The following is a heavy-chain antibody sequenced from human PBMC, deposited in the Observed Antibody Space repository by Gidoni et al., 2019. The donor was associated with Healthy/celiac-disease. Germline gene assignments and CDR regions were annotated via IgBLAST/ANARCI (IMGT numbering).Heavy chain of an antibody. D-gene: IGHD5-18*01. J-gene: IGHJ4*02. CDR1: GFTFSSYW. Sequence: EVQLVESGGGLVQPGGSLRLSCAASGFTFSSYWMSWVRQAPGKGLEWGANIKQDGSEKYYVDSVKGRFTISRDNAKNSLYLQMNSLRAEDTAVYYCARDKAVEAWIQLWLRWGEFDYWGQGTLVTVSS. CDR3: ARDKAVEAWIQLWLRWGEFDY. V-gene: IGHV3-7*03. CDR2: IKQDGSEK.